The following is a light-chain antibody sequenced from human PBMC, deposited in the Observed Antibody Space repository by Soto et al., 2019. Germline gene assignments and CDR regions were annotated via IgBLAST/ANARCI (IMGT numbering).Light chain of an antibody. CDR1: SSDVGGYNS. Sequence: QSVLTQPPSASGSPGQSVTISCTGTSSDVGGYNSVSWYQQHPGKAPKLMIYEVSKRPSGVPDRFSGSKSGNTASLTVSGLQAEDEADYYCSSYAGSNVVVFGGGTQLTVL. CDR2: EVS. J-gene: IGLJ2*01. V-gene: IGLV2-8*01. CDR3: SSYAGSNVVV.